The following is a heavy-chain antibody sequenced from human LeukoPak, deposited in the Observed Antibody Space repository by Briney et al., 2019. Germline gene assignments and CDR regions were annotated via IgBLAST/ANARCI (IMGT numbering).Heavy chain of an antibody. CDR3: ARSSSRGWD. CDR2: INHSGST. J-gene: IGHJ4*02. V-gene: IGHV4-34*01. D-gene: IGHD2-2*01. Sequence: SETLSLTCAVYGGSFSGYYWSWIRQPPGKGLEWIGEINHSGSTNYIPSLKSRVTISVDTSKNQFSLKLSSVTAADTAVYYCARSSSRGWDWGQGTLVTVSS. CDR1: GGSFSGYY.